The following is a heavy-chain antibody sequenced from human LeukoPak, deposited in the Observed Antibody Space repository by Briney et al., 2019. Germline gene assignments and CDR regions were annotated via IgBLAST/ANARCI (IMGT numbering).Heavy chain of an antibody. J-gene: IGHJ3*02. D-gene: IGHD3-9*01. Sequence: SETLSLTCTVSGGSISSYSWTWIRQPPGKGLEWIGFIDYSGSSNYNPSLKSRVTISADPSTNHFSLNLTSVTAADTAVYFCARDHPVADWAPDIWGRGTMVTVSS. CDR3: ARDHPVADWAPDI. V-gene: IGHV4-59*13. CDR1: GGSISSYS. CDR2: IDYSGSS.